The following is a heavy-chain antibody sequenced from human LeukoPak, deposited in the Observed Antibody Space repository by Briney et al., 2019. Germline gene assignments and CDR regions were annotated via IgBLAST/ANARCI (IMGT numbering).Heavy chain of an antibody. CDR1: GYTFTSYD. CDR2: MNPNSGNT. Sequence: ASVKVSCKASGYTFTSYDINWVRQATGQGLEWMGWMNPNSGNTGYAQKFQGRVTMTRNTSISTAYMELSSLRSEDTAVYYCVLTAGVGYCSGGSCYGDYWGQGTLVTVSS. V-gene: IGHV1-8*01. J-gene: IGHJ4*02. D-gene: IGHD2-15*01. CDR3: VLTAGVGYCSGGSCYGDY.